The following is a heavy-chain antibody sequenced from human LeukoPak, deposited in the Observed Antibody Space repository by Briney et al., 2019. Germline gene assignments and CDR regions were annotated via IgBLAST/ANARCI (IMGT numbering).Heavy chain of an antibody. J-gene: IGHJ2*01. CDR1: GGSISSYY. D-gene: IGHD2-21*02. CDR3: AREVNCGGDCYSHDL. CDR2: IYYSGST. V-gene: IGHV4-59*01. Sequence: PSETLSLTCTVSGGSISSYYWSWIRQPPGKGLEWIGYIYYSGSTNYNPSLKSRVTISVDTSKNQFSLKLSSVTAADTAVYNCAREVNCGGDCYSHDLWGRGTLVTVSS.